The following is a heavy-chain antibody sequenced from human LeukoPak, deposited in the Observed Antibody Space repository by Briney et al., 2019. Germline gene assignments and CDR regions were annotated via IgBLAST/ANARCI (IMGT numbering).Heavy chain of an antibody. Sequence: GASVKVSCKASGYTFTSYGISWVRQAPGQGLEWMGGIIPIFGTANYAQKFQGRVTITADESTSTAYMELSSLRSEDTAVYYCARVGDSSGWYGGFDYWGQGTLVTVSS. D-gene: IGHD6-19*01. J-gene: IGHJ4*02. CDR3: ARVGDSSGWYGGFDY. CDR1: GYTFTSYG. CDR2: IIPIFGTA. V-gene: IGHV1-69*13.